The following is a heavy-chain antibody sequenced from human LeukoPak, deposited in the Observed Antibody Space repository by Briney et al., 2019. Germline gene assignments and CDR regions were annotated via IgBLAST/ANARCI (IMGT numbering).Heavy chain of an antibody. CDR2: IYYSGST. CDR1: GGSISSYY. CDR3: AACDCEAMGYY. J-gene: IGHJ4*02. V-gene: IGHV4-59*01. D-gene: IGHD5-18*01. Sequence: SETLSLTCTVSGGSISSYYWSWIRQPPGKGLEWIGYIYYSGSTNYNPSLKSRVTISVDTSKNQFSLKLSSVTAADTAVYYCAACDCEAMGYYWGQGTLVTVSS.